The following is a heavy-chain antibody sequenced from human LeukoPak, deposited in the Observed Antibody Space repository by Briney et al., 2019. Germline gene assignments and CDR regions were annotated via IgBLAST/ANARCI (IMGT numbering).Heavy chain of an antibody. CDR2: IKEEGSEK. Sequence: GGSLRLSCAASGFTFSTYWMSWVRQAPGKGLEGVANIKEEGSEKYYGDSVKGRFTISRDNANNSLYLQMNSLRAEDTAVYYWARDSSGYQWGQGTLVTVSS. CDR1: GFTFSTYW. D-gene: IGHD3-22*01. V-gene: IGHV3-7*01. J-gene: IGHJ4*02. CDR3: ARDSSGYQ.